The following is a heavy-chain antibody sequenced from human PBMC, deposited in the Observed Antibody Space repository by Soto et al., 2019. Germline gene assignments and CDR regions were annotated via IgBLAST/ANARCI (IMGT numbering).Heavy chain of an antibody. CDR1: GGSFSSSNW. CDR2: IYHSGST. J-gene: IGHJ5*02. CDR3: ARDPGP. V-gene: IGHV4-4*02. Sequence: QVQLQQSGPGLVKPSGTLSLTCAVSGGSFSSSNWWCWVRQPAGRVLEWVGEIYHSGSTNYNPSLKSRVTISVDKSKNQFSLQLSSVTAADTAVYYWARDPGPWGQGTLVTVSS.